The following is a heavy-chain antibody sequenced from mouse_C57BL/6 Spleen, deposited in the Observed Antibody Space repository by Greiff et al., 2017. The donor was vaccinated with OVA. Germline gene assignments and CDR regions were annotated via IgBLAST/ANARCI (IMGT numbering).Heavy chain of an antibody. CDR1: GYTFTTYP. Sequence: VQLQESGAELVKPGASVKMSCKASGYTFTTYPIEWMKQNHGKSLEWIGNFHPYNDDTKYNEKFKGKATLTVEKSSSTVYLELSRLTSDDSAVYYCARRDSSGYVPFAYWGQGTLVTVSA. J-gene: IGHJ3*01. D-gene: IGHD3-2*02. CDR2: FHPYNDDT. CDR3: ARRDSSGYVPFAY. V-gene: IGHV1-47*01.